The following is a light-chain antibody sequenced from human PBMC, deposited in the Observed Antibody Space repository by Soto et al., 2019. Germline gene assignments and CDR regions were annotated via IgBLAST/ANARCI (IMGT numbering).Light chain of an antibody. CDR2: AAS. J-gene: IGKJ3*01. Sequence: AIRMTQSPSSLSASTGDRVTITCRASQGISSYLAWYQQKPGKAPKLLLYAASTLQSGVASRFSGSGSGTDFTLTISCLQPEDFATYYCQQYYSYPFTFGPGTKVDIK. CDR1: QGISSY. CDR3: QQYYSYPFT. V-gene: IGKV1-8*01.